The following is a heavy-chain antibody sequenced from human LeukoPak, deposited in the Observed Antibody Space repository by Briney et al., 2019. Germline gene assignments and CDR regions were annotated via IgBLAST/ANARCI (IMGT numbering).Heavy chain of an antibody. V-gene: IGHV4-34*01. D-gene: IGHD6-13*01. CDR2: INHSGST. CDR1: GGSFSGYY. Sequence: SETLSLTCAVYGGSFSGYYWSWIRQPPGKWLEWIGEINHSGSTNYNPSLKSRVTISVDTSKNQFSLKLSSVTAADTAVYYCARPHSGSSWYPNWFDPWGQGTLVTVSS. CDR3: ARPHSGSSWYPNWFDP. J-gene: IGHJ5*02.